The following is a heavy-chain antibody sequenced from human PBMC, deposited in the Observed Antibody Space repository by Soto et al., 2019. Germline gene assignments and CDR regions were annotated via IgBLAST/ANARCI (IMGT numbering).Heavy chain of an antibody. CDR1: GGSISSGGYY. CDR2: IYYSGST. J-gene: IGHJ5*02. Sequence: QVQLQESDPGLVKPSQTLSLTCTVSGGSISSGGYYWSWIRQHPGKGLEWIGYIYYSGSTYYNPSLKSRVTISVDTSKNQFSLKLSSVTAADTAVYYCARDSGLLSSRFDPWGQGTLVTVSS. CDR3: ARDSGLLSSRFDP. V-gene: IGHV4-31*03. D-gene: IGHD2-15*01.